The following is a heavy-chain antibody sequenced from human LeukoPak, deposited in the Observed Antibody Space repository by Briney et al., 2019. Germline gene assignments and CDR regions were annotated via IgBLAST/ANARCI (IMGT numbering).Heavy chain of an antibody. J-gene: IGHJ5*02. V-gene: IGHV3-30*02. CDR2: IRNDESKK. CDR3: ARDPGGSQST. D-gene: IGHD1-26*01. CDR1: GFTFRSYG. Sequence: GGSLRLSYAASGFTFRSYGMHWVRQAPGKGLEWVAFIRNDESKKYYADSVNGRFTISRDNSKNTLYLQMNSLRAEDTAVYYCARDPGGSQSTWGQGTLVTVSS.